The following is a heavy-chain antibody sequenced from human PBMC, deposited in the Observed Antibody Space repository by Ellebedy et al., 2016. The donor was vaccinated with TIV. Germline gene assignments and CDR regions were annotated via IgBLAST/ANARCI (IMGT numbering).Heavy chain of an antibody. CDR3: ARGWEWGGYSGYDWGLVNYYGMDV. CDR1: RGTFSSYA. J-gene: IGHJ6*02. V-gene: IGHV1-69*13. Sequence: SVKVSXKASRGTFSSYAISWVRQAPGQGLEWMGGIIPIFGTANYAQKFQGRVTITADESTSTAYMELSSLRSEDTAVYYCARGWEWGGYSGYDWGLVNYYGMDVWGQGTTVTVSS. D-gene: IGHD5-12*01. CDR2: IIPIFGTA.